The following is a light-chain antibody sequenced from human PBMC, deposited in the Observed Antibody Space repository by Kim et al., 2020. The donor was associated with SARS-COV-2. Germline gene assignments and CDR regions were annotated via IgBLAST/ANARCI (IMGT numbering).Light chain of an antibody. Sequence: DIVMTQSPDSLAVSLGERATINCKSSQNVLYSSNNKNNLAWYQQKPGQPPKLLIYWASTRESGVPDRFSGSGSGTDFTLTISSLQAEDVAVYFCHQYHTTPHTFGQGTKLEI. V-gene: IGKV4-1*01. CDR2: WAS. J-gene: IGKJ2*01. CDR1: QNVLYSSNNKNN. CDR3: HQYHTTPHT.